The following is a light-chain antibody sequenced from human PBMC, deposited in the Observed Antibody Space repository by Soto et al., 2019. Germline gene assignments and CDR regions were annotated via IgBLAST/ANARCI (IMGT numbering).Light chain of an antibody. V-gene: IGKV3-20*01. J-gene: IGKJ1*01. Sequence: EGVLTQSPGTLSLSPGERATLSCRASQSVSSSYLAWDQQKPGQAPRLRIYGASSRATGIPDRFSGSGSGTDFTLTISRLEPEDFSVYYCHQYGGSPRTLGQGTKVEIK. CDR1: QSVSSSY. CDR2: GAS. CDR3: HQYGGSPRT.